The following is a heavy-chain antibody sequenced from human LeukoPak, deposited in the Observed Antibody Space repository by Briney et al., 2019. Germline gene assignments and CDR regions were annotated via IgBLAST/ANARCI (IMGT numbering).Heavy chain of an antibody. J-gene: IGHJ4*02. V-gene: IGHV1-2*02. CDR3: AREYSSSSSADY. CDR2: INPNSGGT. CDR1: GYTFTGYY. D-gene: IGHD6-6*01. Sequence: ASVKVSCTASGYTFTGYYMHWVRQAPGQGLEWMGWINPNSGGTNYAQKFQGRVTMTRDTSISTAYMELSRLRSDDTAVYYCAREYSSSSSADYWGQGTLVTVSS.